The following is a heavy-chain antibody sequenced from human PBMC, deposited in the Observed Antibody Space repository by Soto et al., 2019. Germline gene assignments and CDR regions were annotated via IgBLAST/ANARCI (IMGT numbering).Heavy chain of an antibody. Sequence: GGSLRLSCVASGLTVSSNYMSWVRQAPGKGLEWVSLLSSGGTTLYADSVQGRFIISRDTSKNTLLLQMNSLRADDSAVYYCARALHYFDSSGYLFDYWGQGILVTVSS. J-gene: IGHJ4*02. CDR2: LSSGGTT. CDR3: ARALHYFDSSGYLFDY. D-gene: IGHD3-22*01. V-gene: IGHV3-53*01. CDR1: GLTVSSNY.